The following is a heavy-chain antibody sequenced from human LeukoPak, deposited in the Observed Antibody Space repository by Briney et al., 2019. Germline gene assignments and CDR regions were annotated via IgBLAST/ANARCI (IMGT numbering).Heavy chain of an antibody. CDR1: GFTVTNNY. D-gene: IGHD6-13*01. V-gene: IGHV3-66*02. Sequence: PGGSLRLSCAASGFTVTNNYMSWVRQVPGKGLEWVSVIYSGGSTFYADSVKGRFTISRDNSKNTVYLQMNSLRTEDTAVYYCATEIAAAGSDYWGQGTLVTVSS. CDR3: ATEIAAAGSDY. CDR2: IYSGGST. J-gene: IGHJ4*02.